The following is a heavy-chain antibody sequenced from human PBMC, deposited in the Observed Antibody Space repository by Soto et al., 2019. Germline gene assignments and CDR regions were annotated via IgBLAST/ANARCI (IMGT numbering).Heavy chain of an antibody. V-gene: IGHV3-30*18. CDR2: ISYDGSNK. CDR3: AKDIVVVPAAMRRYYYYYGMDV. CDR1: GFTFSSYG. J-gene: IGHJ6*02. D-gene: IGHD2-2*01. Sequence: PGGSLRLSCAASGFTFSSYGMHWFRQAPGKGLEWVAVISYDGSNKYYADSVKGRFTISRDNSKNTLYLQMNSLRAEDTAVYYCAKDIVVVPAAMRRYYYYYGMDVWGQGTTVTVSS.